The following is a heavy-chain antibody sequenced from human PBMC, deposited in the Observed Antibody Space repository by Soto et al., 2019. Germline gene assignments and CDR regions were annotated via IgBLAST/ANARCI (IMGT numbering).Heavy chain of an antibody. D-gene: IGHD1-26*01. J-gene: IGHJ5*02. Sequence: QVQLVESGGGVVQPGRSLRLSCAASGFNFGSYGMHWVRQAPGKGLEWVAVIWYDGSNKYYADSVKGRFTISRDNSKNTLYVQMNSLRVEDTAMYYCARFSGSFPGYLDPWGRGTLVTVSS. CDR2: IWYDGSNK. CDR3: ARFSGSFPGYLDP. V-gene: IGHV3-33*01. CDR1: GFNFGSYG.